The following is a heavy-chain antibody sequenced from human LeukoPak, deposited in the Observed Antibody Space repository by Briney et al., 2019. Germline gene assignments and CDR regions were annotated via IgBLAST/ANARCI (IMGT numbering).Heavy chain of an antibody. CDR3: ARFVSKGNAFDI. J-gene: IGHJ3*02. V-gene: IGHV3-21*01. CDR1: GFTFSSYA. CDR2: ISSSSSYI. Sequence: GGSLRLSCAASGFTFSSYAMSWVRQAPGKGLEWVSSISSSSSYIYYADSVKGRFTISRDNAKNSLYLQMNSLRAEDTAVYYCARFVSKGNAFDIWGQGTMVTVSS.